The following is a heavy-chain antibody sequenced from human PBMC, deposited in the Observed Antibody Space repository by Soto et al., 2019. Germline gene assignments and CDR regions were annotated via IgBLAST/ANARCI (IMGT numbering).Heavy chain of an antibody. V-gene: IGHV4-39*01. Sequence: PSETLSLTCTVSGGSISSSSYYWGWIRQPPGKGLEWIGSIYYSGSTYYNPSLKSRVTISVDTSKNQFSLKLNSMTAADTAVYYCARRLAGHSGNYHAFDIWGQGTMVTVSS. D-gene: IGHD1-26*01. CDR3: ARRLAGHSGNYHAFDI. CDR1: GGSISSSSYY. J-gene: IGHJ3*02. CDR2: IYYSGST.